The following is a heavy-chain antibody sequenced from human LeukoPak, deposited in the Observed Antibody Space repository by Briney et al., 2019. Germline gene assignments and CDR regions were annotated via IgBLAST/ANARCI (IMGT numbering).Heavy chain of an antibody. J-gene: IGHJ4*02. CDR3: AKLCSGGSCDFDY. Sequence: GGSLRLSCAASGFTFSSYAMHWVRQAPGKGLEWVAVISYDGSNKYYADSVKGRFTISRDNSKNTLYLQMNSLRAEDTAVYYCAKLCSGGSCDFDYWGQGTLVTVSS. D-gene: IGHD2-15*01. V-gene: IGHV3-30*04. CDR2: ISYDGSNK. CDR1: GFTFSSYA.